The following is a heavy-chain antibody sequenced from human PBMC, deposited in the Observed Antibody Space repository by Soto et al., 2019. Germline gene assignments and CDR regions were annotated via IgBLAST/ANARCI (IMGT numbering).Heavy chain of an antibody. Sequence: QVRLVESGGGLVKPGGSLRLSCAASGFTFSDYYMSWIRQAPGKGLEWVSYISSSSSYTNYADSVKGRFTISRDNAKNSLYLQMNSLRAEDTAVYYCARARSSSWLIGYFDLWGRGTLVTVSS. D-gene: IGHD6-13*01. CDR1: GFTFSDYY. J-gene: IGHJ2*01. CDR2: ISSSSSYT. V-gene: IGHV3-11*05. CDR3: ARARSSSWLIGYFDL.